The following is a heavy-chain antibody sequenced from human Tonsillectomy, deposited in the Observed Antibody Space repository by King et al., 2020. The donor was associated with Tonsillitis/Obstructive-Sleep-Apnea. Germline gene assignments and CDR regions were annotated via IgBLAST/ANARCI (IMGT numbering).Heavy chain of an antibody. Sequence: AMHWVRQAPGKGLEWVAVISYDGSNKYYADSVKGRFTISRDNSKNTLYLQMNSLRAEDTAVYYCARTAVTMVRGVIVDWGQGTLVTVS. CDR1: A. V-gene: IGHV3-30-3*01. J-gene: IGHJ4*02. CDR2: ISYDGSNK. D-gene: IGHD3-10*01. CDR3: ARTAVTMVRGVIVD.